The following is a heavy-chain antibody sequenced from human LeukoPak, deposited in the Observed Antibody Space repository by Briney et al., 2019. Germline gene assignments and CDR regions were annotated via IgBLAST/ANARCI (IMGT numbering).Heavy chain of an antibody. CDR1: GFTFSSYS. CDR2: ISSTSSYI. Sequence: PGGSLRLSCAASGFTFSSYSMSWVRQAPGKGLEWVSLISSTSSYIYYADSVKGRFTISRDNAKNSLYLQMNSLRAEDTAVYYCARGYSYGSPYFDFWGQGSLVTVSS. V-gene: IGHV3-21*01. D-gene: IGHD5-18*01. CDR3: ARGYSYGSPYFDF. J-gene: IGHJ4*02.